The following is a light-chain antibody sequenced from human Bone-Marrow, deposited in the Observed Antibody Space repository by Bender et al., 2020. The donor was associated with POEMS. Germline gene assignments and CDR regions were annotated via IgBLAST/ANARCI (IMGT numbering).Light chain of an antibody. CDR3: DAWDAGLNGWV. CDR1: GSNIGGYL. V-gene: IGLV1-44*01. J-gene: IGLJ3*02. Sequence: QSVLTQPPPVSGTPGQRVTISCSGSGSNIGGYLVNWYQQLPGTAPRLLIYTNNERPSGVPDRFSVSESGTSASLAITALPSDAVAIYFYDAWDAGLNGWVFGGGTKLTVL. CDR2: TNN.